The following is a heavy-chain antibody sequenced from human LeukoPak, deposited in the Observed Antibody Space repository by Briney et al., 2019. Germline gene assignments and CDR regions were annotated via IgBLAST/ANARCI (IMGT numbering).Heavy chain of an antibody. CDR2: IYYSGST. D-gene: IGHD3-10*01. CDR1: GGSISSGGYY. CDR3: ARVSGSYYYYYYMDV. Sequence: SETLSLTCTVSGGSISSGGYYWSWIRQPPGKGLEWIGYIYYSGSTYYNPSLKSRVTISVDASKNQFSLKLSSVTAADTAVYYCARVSGSYYYYYYMDVWGKGTTVTVSS. V-gene: IGHV4-31*03. J-gene: IGHJ6*03.